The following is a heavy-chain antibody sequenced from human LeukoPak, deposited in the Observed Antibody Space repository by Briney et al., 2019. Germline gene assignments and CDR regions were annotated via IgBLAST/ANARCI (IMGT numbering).Heavy chain of an antibody. Sequence: SVKVSCKASGGTFSSYAISWVRQAPGQGLEWMGRIIPILGIANYAQKFQGRVTITADKSTSTAYMELSSLRSGGTAVYYCAIYSYGDAFDIWGQGTMVTVSS. V-gene: IGHV1-69*04. CDR3: AIYSYGDAFDI. CDR2: IIPILGIA. CDR1: GGTFSSYA. D-gene: IGHD5-18*01. J-gene: IGHJ3*02.